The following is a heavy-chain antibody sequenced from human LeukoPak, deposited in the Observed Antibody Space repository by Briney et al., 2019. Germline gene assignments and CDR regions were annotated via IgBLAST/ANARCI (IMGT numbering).Heavy chain of an antibody. Sequence: SETLSLTCTVSGGSISSGSYYWSWIRQPAGKGLEWIGRIYTSGSTNYNPSLKSRVTISVDTSKNQFSLKLSSVTAADTAVYYCARVRAGDFDYWGQGTLVTVSS. CDR3: ARVRAGDFDY. CDR2: IYTSGST. CDR1: GGSISSGSYY. J-gene: IGHJ4*02. V-gene: IGHV4-61*02.